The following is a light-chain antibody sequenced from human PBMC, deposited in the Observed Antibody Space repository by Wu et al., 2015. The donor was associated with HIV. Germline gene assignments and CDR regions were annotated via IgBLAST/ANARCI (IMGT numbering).Light chain of an antibody. J-gene: IGKJ4*01. CDR1: QSVSGT. V-gene: IGKV3-11*01. Sequence: EIVLTQSPATLSFSPGERATLFCRASQSVSGTLAWYQQKLGQAPRLLIYDASNRATGIPDRFSGSGSGTDFTLTISSLEPEDYAIYYCQQRRYWGTFGGGTKVEMK. CDR3: QQRRYWGT. CDR2: DAS.